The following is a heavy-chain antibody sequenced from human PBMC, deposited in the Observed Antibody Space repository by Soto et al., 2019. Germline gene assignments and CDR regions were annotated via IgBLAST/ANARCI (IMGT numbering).Heavy chain of an antibody. CDR1: GGSFSCYC. CDR3: ARTPPATDTAMVTYYFDY. V-gene: IGHV4-34*01. CDR2: INQSGST. J-gene: IGHJ4*02. D-gene: IGHD5-18*01. Sequence: SETRSRTWAVYGGSFSCYCWSWIREPPGKGLEWIGEINQSGSTNYNPSLKSRVTISVDTSKNQFSLKLSSVTAADTAVYYCARTPPATDTAMVTYYFDYWGQGTLVTV.